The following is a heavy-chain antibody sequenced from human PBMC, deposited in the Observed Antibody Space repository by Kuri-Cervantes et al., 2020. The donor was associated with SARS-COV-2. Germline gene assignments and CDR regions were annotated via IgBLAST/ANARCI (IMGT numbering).Heavy chain of an antibody. CDR3: ASEEYYYDTNGYFLRPRGYFDY. D-gene: IGHD3-22*01. CDR1: GFTFSTTD. CDR2: ISSDGKNK. V-gene: IGHV3-30*03. J-gene: IGHJ4*02. Sequence: GGSLRLSCVASGFTFSTTDMHWVRQAPGKGLEWVTFISSDGKNKKCMASGKGRFTISRDDPKNMLYLQMKSLRAEDTAVYYCASEEYYYDTNGYFLRPRGYFDYWGQGTMVTVSS.